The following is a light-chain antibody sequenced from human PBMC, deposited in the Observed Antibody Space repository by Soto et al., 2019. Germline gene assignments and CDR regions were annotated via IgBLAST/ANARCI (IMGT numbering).Light chain of an antibody. CDR2: EVS. CDR3: SSYAGSNNRV. V-gene: IGLV2-8*01. Sequence: QSALTQPPSASGSPGQSVTISCTGTSSDVGGYNYVSWYQQHPGKAPKLMLYEVSKRPSGVTDRFSGSKSGNTASLTVSGLQAEDEADYYGSSYAGSNNRVFGGGTKLSVL. J-gene: IGLJ3*02. CDR1: SSDVGGYNY.